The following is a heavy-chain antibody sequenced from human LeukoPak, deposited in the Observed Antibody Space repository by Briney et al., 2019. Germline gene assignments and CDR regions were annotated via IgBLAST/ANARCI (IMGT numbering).Heavy chain of an antibody. CDR3: ARDGYYDSSPEGWFDP. J-gene: IGHJ5*02. Sequence: LRLSCAASGFTFDDYAMHWIRQPPGKGLEWIGYIYHSGSTYYNPSLKSRVTISVDRSKNQFSLKLSSVTAADTAVYYCARDGYYDSSPEGWFDPWGQGTLVTVSS. CDR2: IYHSGST. CDR1: GFTFDDYA. V-gene: IGHV4-30-2*01. D-gene: IGHD3-22*01.